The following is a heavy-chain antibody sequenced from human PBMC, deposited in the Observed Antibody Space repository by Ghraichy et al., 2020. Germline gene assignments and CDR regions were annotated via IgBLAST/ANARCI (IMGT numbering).Heavy chain of an antibody. CDR2: IWYDGSNK. V-gene: IGHV3-33*01. Sequence: GGSLRLSCAASGFTFSSYGMHWVRQAPGKGLEWVAVIWYDGSNKYYADSVKGRFTISRDNSKNTLYLQMNSLRAEDTAVYYCAPLGGGTIFGVEDDAFDIWGQGTMVTVSS. CDR1: GFTFSSYG. CDR3: APLGGGTIFGVEDDAFDI. D-gene: IGHD3-3*01. J-gene: IGHJ3*02.